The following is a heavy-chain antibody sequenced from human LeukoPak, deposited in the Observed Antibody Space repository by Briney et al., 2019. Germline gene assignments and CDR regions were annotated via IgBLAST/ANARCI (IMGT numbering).Heavy chain of an antibody. D-gene: IGHD1-26*01. V-gene: IGHV3-23*01. Sequence: GGSLRLSCAASGFTFSNFAMSWVRQAPGKGLEWVSAISGSGSSTYYADSVKGRFTISRDNAKNSLYLQMNNLRAEDTAVYYCARPSGSYWNPGPWYFDYWGQGTLVTVSS. CDR1: GFTFSNFA. J-gene: IGHJ4*02. CDR2: ISGSGSST. CDR3: ARPSGSYWNPGPWYFDY.